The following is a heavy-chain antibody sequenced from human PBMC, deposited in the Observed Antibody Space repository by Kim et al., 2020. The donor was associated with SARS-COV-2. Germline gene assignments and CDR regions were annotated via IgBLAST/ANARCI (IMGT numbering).Heavy chain of an antibody. CDR3: ARDGSSEGVYYGMDV. D-gene: IGHD3-16*01. CDR1: GFTFSSYW. CDR2: INSDGSST. Sequence: GGSLRLSCAASGFTFSSYWMHWVRQAPGKGLVWVSRINSDGSSTSYADSVKGRFTISRDNAKNTLYLQMNSLRAEDTAVYYCARDGSSEGVYYGMDVWGQGTTVTVSS. J-gene: IGHJ6*02. V-gene: IGHV3-74*01.